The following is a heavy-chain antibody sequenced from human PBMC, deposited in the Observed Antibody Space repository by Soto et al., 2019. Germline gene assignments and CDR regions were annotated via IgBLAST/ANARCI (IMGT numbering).Heavy chain of an antibody. D-gene: IGHD1-1*01. V-gene: IGHV3-11*01. CDR2: ISSSGTFV. CDR1: GFTFSDYY. CDR3: ARDELNPLPDAAFDI. J-gene: IGHJ3*02. Sequence: QVQLVESGGGLVKPGGSLRLSCAASGFTFSDYYMSWIRQAPGKGLEWVSYISSSGTFVNYADSVRGRFTISSDDAQNSLYLQMHSLRAEDTAVYYCARDELNPLPDAAFDIWGQGTMVTVSS.